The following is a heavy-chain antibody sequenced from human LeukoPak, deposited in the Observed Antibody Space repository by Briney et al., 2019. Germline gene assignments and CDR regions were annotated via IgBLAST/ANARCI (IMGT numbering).Heavy chain of an antibody. D-gene: IGHD6-13*01. J-gene: IGHJ4*02. V-gene: IGHV4-59*01. CDR3: ARGAPGGWYSSSWYPIDFDY. Sequence: SETLSLTCTVSGGSISSYYWSWIRQPPGKGLEWIGYIYYSGSTNYNPSLKSRVTISVDTSKNQFSLKLSSVTAADTAVYYCARGAPGGWYSSSWYPIDFDYWGQGTLVTVSS. CDR2: IYYSGST. CDR1: GGSISSYY.